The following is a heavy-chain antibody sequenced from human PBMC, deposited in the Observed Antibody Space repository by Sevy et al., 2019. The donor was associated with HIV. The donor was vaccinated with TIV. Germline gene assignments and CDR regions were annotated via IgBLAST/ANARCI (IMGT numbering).Heavy chain of an antibody. Sequence: ASVKVSCKASEYTFTGYYIHWVRQAPGQGLEWMGCINPDTGVTSYVQKLQGRVSMTRDTSIGTAYMELGSLSPDDTAEYFCARRFCGGAKCYEDYYFAMDVWGQGTTVTVSS. J-gene: IGHJ6*02. D-gene: IGHD3-3*01. V-gene: IGHV1-2*02. CDR1: EYTFTGYY. CDR2: INPDTGVT. CDR3: ARRFCGGAKCYEDYYFAMDV.